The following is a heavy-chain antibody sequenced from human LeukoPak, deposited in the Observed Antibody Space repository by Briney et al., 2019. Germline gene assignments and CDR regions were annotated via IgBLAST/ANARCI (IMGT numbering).Heavy chain of an antibody. V-gene: IGHV4-34*01. Sequence: SETLSLTCAVYGGSFSGYYWSWIRQPPGKGLEWIGEINHSGSTNYNPSLKSRVTISVDTSRNQFSLKLSSVTAADTAVYYCAAGGWLQLFGYWGQGTLVTVSS. CDR2: INHSGST. D-gene: IGHD5-24*01. CDR1: GGSFSGYY. CDR3: AAGGWLQLFGY. J-gene: IGHJ4*02.